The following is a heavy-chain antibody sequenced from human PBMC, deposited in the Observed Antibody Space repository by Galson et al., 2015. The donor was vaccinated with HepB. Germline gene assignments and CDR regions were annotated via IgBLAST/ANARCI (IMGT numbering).Heavy chain of an antibody. CDR1: GGSISSYY. J-gene: IGHJ4*02. Sequence: TLSLTCTVSGGSISSYYWNWFRQPPGKGLEWIGYLYSTGSTKYNPSLKSRVTISVDTSKNQFSLRLSSVTAADTAVYYCARLKSCNYTSCFDYWGQGTLVTVSS. V-gene: IGHV4-4*08. D-gene: IGHD3-3*01. CDR3: ARLKSCNYTSCFDY. CDR2: LYSTGST.